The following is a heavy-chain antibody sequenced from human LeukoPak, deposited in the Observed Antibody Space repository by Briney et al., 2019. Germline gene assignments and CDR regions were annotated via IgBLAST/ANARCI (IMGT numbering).Heavy chain of an antibody. CDR2: ISWEGQTT. J-gene: IGHJ4*02. D-gene: IGHD3-10*01. Sequence: PGGSLRLSCAASGFTFDDYAMHWVRQAPGKGLEWVSLISWEGQTTYYADSVRGRFSISRDNNKNSLFLEMNSLTTDDTGFYYCTRDTDFGSPTNYFDHWGQGTLVSVSS. V-gene: IGHV3-43*01. CDR3: TRDTDFGSPTNYFDH. CDR1: GFTFDDYA.